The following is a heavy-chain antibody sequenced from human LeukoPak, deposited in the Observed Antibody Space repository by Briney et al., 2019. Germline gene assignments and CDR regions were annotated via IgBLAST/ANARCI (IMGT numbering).Heavy chain of an antibody. J-gene: IGHJ2*01. CDR1: GYTFTDYY. CDR3: ATDFHSGSYGNWYFDL. D-gene: IGHD1-26*01. Sequence: ASVKVSCKVSGYTFTDYYMHWVQQAPGKGVEWMGLVDPEDGETIYAEKFQGRVTITADTSTDTAYMELSSLRSEDTAVYYCATDFHSGSYGNWYFDLWGRGTLVTVSS. V-gene: IGHV1-69-2*01. CDR2: VDPEDGET.